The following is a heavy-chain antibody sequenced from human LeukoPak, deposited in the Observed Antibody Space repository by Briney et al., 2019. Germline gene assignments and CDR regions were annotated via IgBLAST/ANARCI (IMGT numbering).Heavy chain of an antibody. D-gene: IGHD3-22*01. CDR2: IYYSGST. Sequence: SETLSLTCTVSGGSISSSSYYWGWIRQPPGKGLEWIGSIYYSGSTYYNPSHKSRVTISVDTSKNQFSLKLSSVTAADTAVYYCARHLHYYDSSGYYAKGAFDYWGQGTLVTVSS. V-gene: IGHV4-39*01. CDR3: ARHLHYYDSSGYYAKGAFDY. CDR1: GGSISSSSYY. J-gene: IGHJ4*02.